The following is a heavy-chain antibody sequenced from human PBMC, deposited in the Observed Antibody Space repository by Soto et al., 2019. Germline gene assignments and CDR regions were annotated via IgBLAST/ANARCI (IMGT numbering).Heavy chain of an antibody. V-gene: IGHV3-66*01. CDR2: IYSGGST. J-gene: IGHJ6*03. Sequence: PGGSLRLSCAASGFTVSNNYMAWVRQAPGKGLEWVSVIYSGGSTYYADSVKGRFTISRDNSKNTLYLQMNSLRAEDAAVYYCARVGIYSRYYYYYYMDVWGKGTTVTVSS. CDR1: GFTVSNNY. D-gene: IGHD5-12*01. CDR3: ARVGIYSRYYYYYYMDV.